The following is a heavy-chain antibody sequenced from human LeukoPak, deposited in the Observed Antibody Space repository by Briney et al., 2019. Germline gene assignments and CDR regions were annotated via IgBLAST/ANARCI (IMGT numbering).Heavy chain of an antibody. V-gene: IGHV4-39*01. CDR1: GGSISSSSYY. J-gene: IGHJ3*02. CDR2: IYYSGST. D-gene: IGHD2/OR15-2a*01. Sequence: PSETLSLTCTVSGGSISSSSYYWGWIRQPPGKGLEWIGSIYYSGSTYYNPSLKSRVTISVDTSKNQFSLKLRSVTAADTAVYYCARSLMTLSDAFDIWGQGTMVTVSS. CDR3: ARSLMTLSDAFDI.